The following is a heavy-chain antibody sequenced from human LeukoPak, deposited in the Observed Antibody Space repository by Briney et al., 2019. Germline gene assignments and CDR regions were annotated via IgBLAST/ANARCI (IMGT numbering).Heavy chain of an antibody. V-gene: IGHV1-8*01. CDR1: GYTFINHD. J-gene: IGHJ5*02. D-gene: IGHD5-12*01. CDR3: ARGSGSGGRDWFDP. CDR2: MNSNSGNT. Sequence: ASVKVSCKASGYTFINHDINWVRQATGQGLEWMGWMNSNSGNTDYAQKFQGRVTMTRDTSISTAYMELSGLRSDDTAVYYCARGSGSGGRDWFDPWGQGTLVTVSS.